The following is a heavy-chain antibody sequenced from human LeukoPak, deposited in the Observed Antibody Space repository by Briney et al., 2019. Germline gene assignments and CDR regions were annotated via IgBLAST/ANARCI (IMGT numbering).Heavy chain of an antibody. CDR1: GFTFGDYA. CDR2: ISWNSGSI. CDR3: AKALGYFDY. V-gene: IGHV3-9*01. J-gene: IGHJ4*02. Sequence: GGSVRLSCAACGFTFGDYAMHWVRHAPGKGLEGVSAISWNSGSIGYADSVKGRFTISRDNAKNSLYLQMNSLRAEDTAVYYCAKALGYFDYWGQGTLVTASS.